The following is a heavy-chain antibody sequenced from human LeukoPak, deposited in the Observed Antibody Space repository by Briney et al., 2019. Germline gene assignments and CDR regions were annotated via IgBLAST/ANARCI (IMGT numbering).Heavy chain of an antibody. V-gene: IGHV3-9*01. CDR1: GFTFDDYA. CDR2: ISWNSGSI. CDR3: ASGWYVDNPGPNDY. J-gene: IGHJ4*02. Sequence: GGSLRLSCAASGFTFDDYAMHWVRQAPGKGLEWVSGISWNSGSIGYADSVKGRFTISRDNAKNSLYLQMNSLRAEDTAVYYCASGWYVDNPGPNDYWGQGTLVTVSS. D-gene: IGHD6-19*01.